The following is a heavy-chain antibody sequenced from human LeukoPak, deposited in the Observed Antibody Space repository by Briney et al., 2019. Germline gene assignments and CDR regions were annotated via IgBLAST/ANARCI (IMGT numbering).Heavy chain of an antibody. Sequence: SETLSVTCAVYGGSFSGYYWSWIRQPPGKGLEWIGAINHSGSTNYNPSLKSRVTISVDTSKNQFSLKLSSATAADTAVYYCARGRGGYSGFLDYWGQGTLVTVSS. D-gene: IGHD5-12*01. V-gene: IGHV4-34*01. CDR1: GGSFSGYY. CDR3: ARGRGGYSGFLDY. CDR2: INHSGST. J-gene: IGHJ4*02.